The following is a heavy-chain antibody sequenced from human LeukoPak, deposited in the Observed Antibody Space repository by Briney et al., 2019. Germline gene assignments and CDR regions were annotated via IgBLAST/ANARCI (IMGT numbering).Heavy chain of an antibody. CDR3: SNGIYDSSY. Sequence: GGSLTLSCATSGFTFTRYWMAWIRQSPGKGLKWVANVKQDGSQAYYLESVEGRFTISRDNAKTSLYLHMNNLRAEDTAVCYRSNGIYDSSYWGQGTLVTVSS. CDR2: VKQDGSQA. J-gene: IGHJ4*02. V-gene: IGHV3-7*01. CDR1: GFTFTRYW. D-gene: IGHD6-6*01.